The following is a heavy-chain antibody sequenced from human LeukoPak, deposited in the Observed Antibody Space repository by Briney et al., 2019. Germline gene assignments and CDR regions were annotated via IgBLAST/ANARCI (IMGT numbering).Heavy chain of an antibody. V-gene: IGHV4-39*01. J-gene: IGHJ4*02. CDR1: GSSISSKFYY. D-gene: IGHD3-16*01. CDR2: VYYSGTT. CDR3: TRRGDY. Sequence: PSETLSLTCTVSGSSISSKFYYWDWIRQPPGKGLEWIGSVYYSGTTHYNPSLKTRVTISIDTSKNQFSLKLNSVTAADTAVYYCTRRGDYWGQGTLVTVSS.